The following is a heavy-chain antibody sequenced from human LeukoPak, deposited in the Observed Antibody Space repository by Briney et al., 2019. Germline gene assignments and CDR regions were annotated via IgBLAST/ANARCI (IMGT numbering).Heavy chain of an antibody. CDR1: GFTFSIFG. CDR2: ISSGTSYI. D-gene: IGHD1-14*01. Sequence: PGGSLRLSCAASGFTFSIFGMNWVRQAPGKGLEWVSSISSGTSYIYYADSVKGRFTISRDNAKNSLYLQMNSLRAEDTAVYYCVREIDISPEGFDYWGQGTLVTVSS. V-gene: IGHV3-21*01. J-gene: IGHJ4*02. CDR3: VREIDISPEGFDY.